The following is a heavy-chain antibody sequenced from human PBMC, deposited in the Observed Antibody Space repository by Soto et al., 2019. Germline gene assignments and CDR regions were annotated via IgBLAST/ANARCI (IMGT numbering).Heavy chain of an antibody. Sequence: PGESLKISCKGSGYSFTSYWIGWVRQMPGKGLEWMGIIYPGDSDTRYSPSFQGQVTISADKSISTAYLQWSSLKASDTAMYYCARHTPQLRYFESLSFDYWGQGTLVTV. V-gene: IGHV5-51*01. J-gene: IGHJ4*02. D-gene: IGHD3-9*01. CDR3: ARHTPQLRYFESLSFDY. CDR1: GYSFTSYW. CDR2: IYPGDSDT.